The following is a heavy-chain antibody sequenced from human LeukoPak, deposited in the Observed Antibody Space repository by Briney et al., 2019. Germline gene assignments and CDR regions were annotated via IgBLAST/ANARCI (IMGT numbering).Heavy chain of an antibody. J-gene: IGHJ6*02. V-gene: IGHV3-23*01. CDR2: INGTGSTT. Sequence: GRSLRLSCAASGFTFSSYAMHWVRQAPGKGLEWVAAINGTGSTTYHADSVKGRFTISRDNSKNTLYLQMNSLRSEDTATYYCCDGMDVWGQGTTVAVSS. CDR1: GFTFSSYA. CDR3: CDGMDV.